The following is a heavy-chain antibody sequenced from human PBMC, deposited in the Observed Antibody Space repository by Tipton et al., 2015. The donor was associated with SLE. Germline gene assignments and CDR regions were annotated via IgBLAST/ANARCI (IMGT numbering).Heavy chain of an antibody. V-gene: IGHV5-10-1*01. CDR1: GYSFTSYW. J-gene: IGHJ4*02. D-gene: IGHD3-22*01. Sequence: QLVQSGAEVKKPGESLRISCKGSGYSFTSYWISWVRQMPGKGLEWMGRIDPSDSYTNYSPSFQGHVTISADKSISTAYLQWSSLKASDTAMYYCARGVDSSGYHNVFDYWGQGTLVTVSS. CDR2: IDPSDSYT. CDR3: ARGVDSSGYHNVFDY.